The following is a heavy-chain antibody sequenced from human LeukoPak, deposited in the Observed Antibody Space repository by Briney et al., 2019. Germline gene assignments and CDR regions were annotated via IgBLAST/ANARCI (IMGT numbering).Heavy chain of an antibody. CDR1: GFTFSSYG. J-gene: IGHJ4*02. V-gene: IGHV3-23*01. CDR2: ISGSGGST. Sequence: QAGGSLRLSCAASGFTFSSYGVSWVRQAPGKGLEWVSAISGSGGSTYYADSVKGRFTISRDNSKNTLYLQMNSLRAEDTAVYYCAKELVVITLGLDYWGQGTLVTVSS. D-gene: IGHD3-22*01. CDR3: AKELVVITLGLDY.